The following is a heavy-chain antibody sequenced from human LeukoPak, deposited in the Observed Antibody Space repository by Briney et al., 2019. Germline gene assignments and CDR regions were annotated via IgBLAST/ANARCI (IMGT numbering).Heavy chain of an antibody. J-gene: IGHJ4*02. CDR1: GFTFSSYA. CDR2: ISGSGTNT. D-gene: IGHD3-16*01. CDR3: ARGGEKSGFDY. Sequence: GGSLRLSCAASGFTFSSYAMSWVRQAPGKGLEWVSAISGSGTNTDYADSVKGRFTISRDNSKNTLYLQMNSLRAEDTALYYCARGGEKSGFDYWGQGTLVTVSS. V-gene: IGHV3-23*01.